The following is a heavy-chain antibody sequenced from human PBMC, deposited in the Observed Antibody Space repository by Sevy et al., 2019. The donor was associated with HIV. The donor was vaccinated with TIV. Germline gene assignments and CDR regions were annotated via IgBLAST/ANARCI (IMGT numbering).Heavy chain of an antibody. J-gene: IGHJ6*02. Sequence: GGSLRLSCAASGFTFSSYAMNWVRQAPGKGLEWVSGISGSGGSTYYVDSLKGRLTISRDNSKNTLYLQMNSLRAADTAVYYCAKEGGYSSSTWANYYGLDVWGQGTTVTVSS. CDR1: GFTFSSYA. D-gene: IGHD6-19*01. CDR2: ISGSGGST. CDR3: AKEGGYSSSTWANYYGLDV. V-gene: IGHV3-23*01.